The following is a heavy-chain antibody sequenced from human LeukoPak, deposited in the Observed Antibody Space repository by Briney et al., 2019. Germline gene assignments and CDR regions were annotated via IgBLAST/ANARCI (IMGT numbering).Heavy chain of an antibody. CDR3: ARDPPYCNSTSCRPAYFDY. D-gene: IGHD2-2*01. Sequence: GGSLRLSCAASGFAFSSYWMTWVRQAPGKGLQWVANIKHDGSEEYYVDSVKGRFTISRDNAKNSLYLQMNSLRAEVTAVYYCARDPPYCNSTSCRPAYFDYWGQGTLVTVSS. CDR1: GFAFSSYW. J-gene: IGHJ4*02. CDR2: IKHDGSEE. V-gene: IGHV3-7*01.